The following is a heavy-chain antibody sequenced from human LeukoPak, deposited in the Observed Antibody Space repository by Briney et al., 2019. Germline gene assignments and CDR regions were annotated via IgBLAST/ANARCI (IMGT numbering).Heavy chain of an antibody. J-gene: IGHJ4*02. CDR2: IRSKAYGGTT. CDR3: TRSGSYYPFDY. V-gene: IGHV3-49*04. Sequence: GGSLRLSCTASGFTFGDYAMSWVRQAPGKGLEWVGFIRSKAYGGTTEYAASVKGRFTISRDDSKGIAYLQMNSLKTEDTAVYYCTRSGSYYPFDYWGQGTLVTVSS. D-gene: IGHD1-26*01. CDR1: GFTFGDYA.